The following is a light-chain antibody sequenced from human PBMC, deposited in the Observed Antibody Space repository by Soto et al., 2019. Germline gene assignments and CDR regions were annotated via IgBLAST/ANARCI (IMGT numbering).Light chain of an antibody. Sequence: DIQMTQSPSSLSASVGDRVTITCRASQSISSYLNWYQQKPGKAPKLLIYAASSLQSGVPSRFSGSGSGTDFTLPISSLQPEDFATYYCQQSYSTPPTLGQGTKVEIK. CDR1: QSISSY. CDR3: QQSYSTPPT. J-gene: IGKJ1*01. V-gene: IGKV1-39*01. CDR2: AAS.